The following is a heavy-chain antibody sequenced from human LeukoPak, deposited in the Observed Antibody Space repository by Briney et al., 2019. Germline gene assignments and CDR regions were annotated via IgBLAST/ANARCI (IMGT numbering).Heavy chain of an antibody. CDR1: GFTFTSSA. J-gene: IGHJ4*02. Sequence: SVKVSCKASGFTFTSSAMQWVRQARGQRLEWIGWIVVGSGNTNYAQKFQERVTITRDMSTSTAYMELSSLRSEATAVYYCAATIAVAGTGGFDYWGQGTLVTVSS. CDR2: IVVGSGNT. D-gene: IGHD6-19*01. CDR3: AATIAVAGTGGFDY. V-gene: IGHV1-58*02.